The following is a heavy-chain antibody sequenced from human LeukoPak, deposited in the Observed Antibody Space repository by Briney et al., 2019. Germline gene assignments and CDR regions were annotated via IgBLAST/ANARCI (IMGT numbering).Heavy chain of an antibody. Sequence: AGGSLRLSCAASGFTFSSYAMHWVRQAPGKGLEWVAVISYDGSNKYYADSVKGRFTISRDNSKNTLYLQMNSLRAEDTAVYYCARSRLGYCSGGSCFYFDYWGQGTLVTVSS. CDR2: ISYDGSNK. CDR1: GFTFSSYA. CDR3: ARSRLGYCSGGSCFYFDY. J-gene: IGHJ4*02. V-gene: IGHV3-30-3*01. D-gene: IGHD2-15*01.